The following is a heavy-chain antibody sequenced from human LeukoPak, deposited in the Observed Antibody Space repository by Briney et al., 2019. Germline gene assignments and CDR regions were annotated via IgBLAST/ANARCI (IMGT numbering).Heavy chain of an antibody. CDR1: GYTFTGYY. D-gene: IGHD2-2*02. J-gene: IGHJ4*02. CDR2: INPNSGGT. V-gene: IGHV1-2*02. CDR3: ARDGTSIPAAILAY. Sequence: ASVKVPCKASGYTFTGYYMHWVRQAPGQGLEWMGWINPNSGGTNYAQKFQGRVTMTRDTSISTAYMELSRLRSDDTAVYYCARDGTSIPAAILAYWGQGTLVTVSS.